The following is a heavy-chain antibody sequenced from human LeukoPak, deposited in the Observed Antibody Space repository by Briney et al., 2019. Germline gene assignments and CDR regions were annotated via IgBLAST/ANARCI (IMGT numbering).Heavy chain of an antibody. V-gene: IGHV4-34*01. CDR1: GGSFSGYY. J-gene: IGHJ4*02. Sequence: SETLSLTCAVYGGSFSGYYWSWIRQPPGKGLEWIGEINHSGSTNYNPSLKSRVTISVDTSKNQFSLKLSSVTAADTAVYYCARAPITTSVPFDYWGQGTLVTVSS. CDR3: ARAPITTSVPFDY. CDR2: INHSGST. D-gene: IGHD4-11*01.